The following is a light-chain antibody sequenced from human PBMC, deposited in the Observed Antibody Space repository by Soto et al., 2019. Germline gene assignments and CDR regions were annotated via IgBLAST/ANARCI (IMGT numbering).Light chain of an antibody. CDR3: QQYGSSPPIT. CDR2: GAS. V-gene: IGKV3-20*01. Sequence: EIVLTQSPGTLSLSPGERATLSCRASQSVSSSYLAWYQQKPGQAPRLLIYGASSRATGIPDRFSGSGSGTDFTLTISRLEQQDCPVYYCQQYGSSPPITFGQGTRLEIK. J-gene: IGKJ5*01. CDR1: QSVSSSY.